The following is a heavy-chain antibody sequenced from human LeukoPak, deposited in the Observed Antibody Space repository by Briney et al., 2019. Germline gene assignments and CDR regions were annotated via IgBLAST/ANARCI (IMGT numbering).Heavy chain of an antibody. CDR3: ARAGPAAAIYYYYYGMDV. J-gene: IGHJ6*02. D-gene: IGHD2-2*01. Sequence: GGSLRLSCAASGFTLSSYEMNWVRQAPGKGLEWVSYICSSGSTIYYADSVKGRFTISRDNAKNSLYLQMNSLRAEDTAVYYCARAGPAAAIYYYYYGMDVWGQGTTVTVSS. V-gene: IGHV3-48*03. CDR2: ICSSGSTI. CDR1: GFTLSSYE.